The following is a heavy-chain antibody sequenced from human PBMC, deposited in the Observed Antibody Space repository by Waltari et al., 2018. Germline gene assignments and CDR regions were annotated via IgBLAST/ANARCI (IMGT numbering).Heavy chain of an antibody. CDR1: GFSFSSYW. J-gene: IGHJ4*02. V-gene: IGHV3-7*03. CDR3: ARMGAGRAPDY. CDR2: IKPDGSGK. D-gene: IGHD3-16*01. Sequence: EVQLVESGGALVQPGGSLRLSCAASGFSFSSYWMTWFRQAPGMGLEWGATIKPDGSGKFYVDSVKGRFSISRDNAKNSLYLQMNSLRAEDTAIFYCARMGAGRAPDYWGQGTLVTVSS.